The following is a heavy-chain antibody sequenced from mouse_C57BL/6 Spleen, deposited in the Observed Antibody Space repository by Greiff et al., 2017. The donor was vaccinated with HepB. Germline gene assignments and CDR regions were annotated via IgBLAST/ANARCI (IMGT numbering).Heavy chain of an antibody. D-gene: IGHD1-1*01. V-gene: IGHV5-6*01. CDR2: ISSGGSYT. Sequence: EVQLVESGGDLVKPGGSLKLSCAASGFTFSSYGMSWVRQTPDKRLEWVATISSGGSYTYYPDSVKGRFTISRDNAKNTLYLQMSSLKSEDTAMYYSARHGYYGSSYHFDVWGTGTTVTVSS. CDR3: ARHGYYGSSYHFDV. CDR1: GFTFSSYG. J-gene: IGHJ1*03.